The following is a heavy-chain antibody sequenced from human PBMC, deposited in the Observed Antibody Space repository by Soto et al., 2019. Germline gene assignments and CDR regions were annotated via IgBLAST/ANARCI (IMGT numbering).Heavy chain of an antibody. D-gene: IGHD3-10*01. CDR1: GGTFSRYA. J-gene: IGHJ6*02. CDR3: ASGSYYQPIYYYGMDV. CDR2: IIPIFGTA. V-gene: IGHV1-69*13. Sequence: SVKVSCKASGGTFSRYAISWVRQAPGQGLEWMGGIIPIFGTANYAQKFQGRVTITADESTSTAYMELSSLRSEDTAVYYCASGSYYQPIYYYGMDVWGQGTTVTVSS.